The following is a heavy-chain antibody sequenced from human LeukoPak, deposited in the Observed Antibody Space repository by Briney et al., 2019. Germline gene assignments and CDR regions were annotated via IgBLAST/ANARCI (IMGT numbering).Heavy chain of an antibody. J-gene: IGHJ4*02. D-gene: IGHD2-15*01. V-gene: IGHV3-23*01. CDR3: AKELGSCCYLDC. CDR1: GFTFSSYA. Sequence: PGGSLRLSCAASGFTFSSYAMNWVRQAPGKGLEWVSAISGSGTYYADSVKGRFTISRDNSKNTLYLQMNSLRAEDTAVYYCAKELGSCCYLDCWGQGTLVTVSS. CDR2: ISGSGT.